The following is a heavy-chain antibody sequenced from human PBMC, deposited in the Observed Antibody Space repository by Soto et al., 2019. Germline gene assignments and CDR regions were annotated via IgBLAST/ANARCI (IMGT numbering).Heavy chain of an antibody. CDR1: GYTFTSYA. CDR3: ARRDYYDSSGYYYVGVWFDP. CDR2: INAGNGNT. Sequence: QVQLVQSGAEVKKPGASVKVSCKASGYTFTSYAMHWVRQAPGQRLEWMGWINAGNGNTKYSQKFQGRVTITRDTSARTAYMGLSSLRSEDTAVYYCARRDYYDSSGYYYVGVWFDPWGQGTLVTVSS. D-gene: IGHD3-22*01. J-gene: IGHJ5*02. V-gene: IGHV1-3*01.